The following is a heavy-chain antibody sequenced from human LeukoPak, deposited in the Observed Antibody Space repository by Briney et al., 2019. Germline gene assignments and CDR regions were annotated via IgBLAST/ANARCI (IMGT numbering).Heavy chain of an antibody. Sequence: GGSLRLYCAASGFTFSSYSMNWVRQAPGKGLEWVSSISTTSRYIYYADSVKGRFTISRDNPNNSLFLQMNSLRAEDTAVYYCARGYCSGGSCYPLDAFDIWGQGTMVTVSS. CDR1: GFTFSSYS. CDR2: ISTTSRYI. CDR3: ARGYCSGGSCYPLDAFDI. D-gene: IGHD2-15*01. V-gene: IGHV3-21*01. J-gene: IGHJ3*02.